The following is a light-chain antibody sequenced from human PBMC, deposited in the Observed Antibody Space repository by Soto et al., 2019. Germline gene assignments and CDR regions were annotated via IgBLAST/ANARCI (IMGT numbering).Light chain of an antibody. J-gene: IGKJ1*01. CDR2: GAS. CDR1: QSVRSN. V-gene: IGKV3-15*01. CDR3: HQRQSWPRT. Sequence: ELVMTPSPATLSVSPWPRATPSCRASQSVRSNLAWYQQKPGQAPRLLIYGASTRATGIPARFSGSGSGTEFTLTISSLQSEDFAVYYCHQRQSWPRTFGQGTKVDIK.